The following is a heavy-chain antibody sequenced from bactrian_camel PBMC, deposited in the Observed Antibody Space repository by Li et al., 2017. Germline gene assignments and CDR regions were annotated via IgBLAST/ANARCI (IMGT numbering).Heavy chain of an antibody. CDR3: AADPRPFCVDRWFLPGATREQYYY. V-gene: IGHV3S53*01. J-gene: IGHJ4*01. Sequence: HVQLVESGGGSVQTGGSLTLSCEASGTINNNLCMGWFREAPGKVREGVATIESDGRTRYADSVKGRFTVSQDNAKKTLYLQMNSLKPEDTAMYYCAADPRPFCVDRWFLPGATREQYYYWGQGTQVTVS. CDR2: IESDGRT. CDR1: GTINNNLC. D-gene: IGHD2*01.